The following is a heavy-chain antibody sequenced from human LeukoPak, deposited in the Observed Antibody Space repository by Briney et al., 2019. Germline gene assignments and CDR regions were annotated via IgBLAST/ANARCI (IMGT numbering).Heavy chain of an antibody. CDR1: GFTVSSNE. Sequence: GGSLRLSCAASGFTVSSNEMNWVRQAPGKGLEWVSSISSSSSYIYYADSVKGRFTISRDNSKNTLYLQMNSLRAEDTAVYYCAREYCSGGSCYEFPDYWGQGTLVTVSS. CDR3: AREYCSGGSCYEFPDY. D-gene: IGHD2-15*01. V-gene: IGHV3-21*01. CDR2: ISSSSSYI. J-gene: IGHJ4*02.